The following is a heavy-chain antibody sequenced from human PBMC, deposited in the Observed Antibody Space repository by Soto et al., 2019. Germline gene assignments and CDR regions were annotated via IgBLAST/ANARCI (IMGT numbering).Heavy chain of an antibody. V-gene: IGHV4-59*01. CDR1: GGSISSYY. D-gene: IGHD6-25*01. Sequence: SETLSLTCTVSGGSISSYYWSWIRQPPGKGLEWIGYIYYSGSTNYNPSLKSRVTISVDTSKNQFSLKLSSVTAADMAVYYCAAADTYFDYWGQGTLVTVSS. CDR2: IYYSGST. CDR3: AAADTYFDY. J-gene: IGHJ4*02.